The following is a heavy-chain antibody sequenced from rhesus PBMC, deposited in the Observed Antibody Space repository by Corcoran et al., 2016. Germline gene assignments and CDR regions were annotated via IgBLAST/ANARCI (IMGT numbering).Heavy chain of an antibody. CDR1: VGSMRGSY. CDR3: ARRPAAAKFSLDV. V-gene: IGHV4-173*01. Sequence: QCKEPGQGLGRPSEPRSFTWAVSVGSMRGSYWAGLRQPPGRGLGWIGGMSDSGGSPHYNPSFKSRVTSSTDTAKKQFSLRLTSVTAADTAVYYCARRPAAAKFSLDVWGRGLLVTVSS. D-gene: IGHD6-43*01. J-gene: IGHJ5-2*02. CDR2: MSDSGGSP.